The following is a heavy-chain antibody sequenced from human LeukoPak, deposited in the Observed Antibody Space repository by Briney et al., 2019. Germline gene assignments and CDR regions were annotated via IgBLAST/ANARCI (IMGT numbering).Heavy chain of an antibody. CDR1: GFTFSSYW. V-gene: IGHV3-74*01. D-gene: IGHD4-17*01. Sequence: GGSLRLSCAASGFTFSSYWMHWVRQVPGKGLVWVSRINSGGSSTSHADSVKGRFTISRDNAKNTLYLQMNSLRAEDTAVYYCARGGDYPFDYWGQGTLVTVSS. CDR2: INSGGSST. CDR3: ARGGDYPFDY. J-gene: IGHJ4*02.